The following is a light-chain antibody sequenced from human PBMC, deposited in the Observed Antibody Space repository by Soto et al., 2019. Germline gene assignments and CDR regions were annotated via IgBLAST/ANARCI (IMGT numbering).Light chain of an antibody. CDR1: QDISHY. CDR3: QQYDNIPPLT. J-gene: IGKJ4*01. Sequence: DIQMTQSPSSLSASVGDRVTITCQASQDISHYLNWYQQKPGKAPRLLIYDASNLETGVPSRFSASGSGTDFTFTISSLQPEDIATYYCQQYDNIPPLTFGGGTKVDIK. V-gene: IGKV1-33*01. CDR2: DAS.